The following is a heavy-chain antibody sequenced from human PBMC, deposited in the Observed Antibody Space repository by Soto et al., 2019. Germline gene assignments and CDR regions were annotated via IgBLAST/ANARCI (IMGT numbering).Heavy chain of an antibody. V-gene: IGHV1-69*11. CDR2: VIPTLGTA. Sequence: SVKVSCKTSGGPFNNHAINWVRQAPGQGLEWVGLVIPTLGTADYAQKFQGRVTMTADEVTNTAYMELSSLRSDDTGVYYCASDYGEIDAFDIWGQGTSVTVSS. CDR1: GGPFNNHA. CDR3: ASDYGEIDAFDI. J-gene: IGHJ3*02. D-gene: IGHD4-17*01.